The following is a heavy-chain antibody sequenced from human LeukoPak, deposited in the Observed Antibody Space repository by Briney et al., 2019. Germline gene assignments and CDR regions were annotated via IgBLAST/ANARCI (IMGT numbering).Heavy chain of an antibody. V-gene: IGHV4-59*08. J-gene: IGHJ5*02. CDR1: GGSISSYY. CDR3: ARQSIAVENWFDP. D-gene: IGHD6-19*01. Sequence: SETLSLTCTVSGGSISSYYWSWIRQPPGKGLEWIGYIYHSGSTYYNPSLKSRVTISVDRSKNQFSLKLSSVTAADTAVYYCARQSIAVENWFDPWGQGTLVTVSS. CDR2: IYHSGST.